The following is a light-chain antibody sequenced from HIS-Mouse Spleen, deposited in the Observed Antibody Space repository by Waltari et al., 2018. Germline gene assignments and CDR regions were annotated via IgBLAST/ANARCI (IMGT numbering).Light chain of an antibody. CDR1: QSVSSSY. CDR2: GAS. Sequence: EIVLTQSPGTLSLSPGERATLSCRASQSVSSSYLVWYQQKPGQAPRPLIYGASSRATGIPDSFSGSGSGTDFTLTISRLDPEDFSVYYCQQYGSSWTFGQGTKVEIK. J-gene: IGKJ1*01. CDR3: QQYGSSWT. V-gene: IGKV3-20*01.